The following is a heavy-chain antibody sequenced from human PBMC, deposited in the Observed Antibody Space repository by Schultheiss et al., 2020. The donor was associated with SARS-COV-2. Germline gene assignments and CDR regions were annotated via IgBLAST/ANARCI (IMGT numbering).Heavy chain of an antibody. CDR2: IYHSGST. Sequence: GSLRLSCAVSGGSISSSNWWSWVRQPPGKGLEWIGEIYHSGSTNYNPSLKSRVTISVDTSKNQFSLKLSSVTAADTAVYYCVRDGGSSSDRFDPWGQGTLVTVSS. CDR1: GGSISSSNW. D-gene: IGHD6-13*01. J-gene: IGHJ5*02. V-gene: IGHV4-4*02. CDR3: VRDGGSSSDRFDP.